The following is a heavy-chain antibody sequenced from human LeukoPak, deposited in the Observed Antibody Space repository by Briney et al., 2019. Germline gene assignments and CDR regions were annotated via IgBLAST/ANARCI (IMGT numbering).Heavy chain of an antibody. CDR2: IIWNSGSI. CDR1: GFTFDDYD. V-gene: IGHV3-9*01. CDR3: AKDAGSWYRGGNFQH. Sequence: GGSLRLSCAASGFTFDDYDMHWVRQAPGKGLEWVSGIIWNSGSIGYADSVKGRFTISRDNAKNSLYLQMNSLRAEDTALYYCAKDAGSWYRGGNFQHWGQGTLVTVSS. J-gene: IGHJ1*01. D-gene: IGHD6-13*01.